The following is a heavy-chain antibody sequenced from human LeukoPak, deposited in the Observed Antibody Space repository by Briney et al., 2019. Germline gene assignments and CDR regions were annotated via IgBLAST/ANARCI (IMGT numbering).Heavy chain of an antibody. CDR2: IYYSGST. CDR3: ARIEANYDFWSGYLNWFDP. Sequence: SETLSLTCTVSGGSISSSSYYWGWIRQPPGKGLEWIGSIYYSGSTYYNPSLKSRVTISVDTSKNQFSLKLSSVTAAETAVYYCARIEANYDFWSGYLNWFDPWGQGTLVTVSS. CDR1: GGSISSSSYY. D-gene: IGHD3-3*01. V-gene: IGHV4-39*01. J-gene: IGHJ5*02.